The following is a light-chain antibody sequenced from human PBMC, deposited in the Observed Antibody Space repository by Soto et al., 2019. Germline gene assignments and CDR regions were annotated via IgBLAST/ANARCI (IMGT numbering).Light chain of an antibody. CDR3: QQYNTWPPIT. V-gene: IGKV3-15*01. J-gene: IGKJ5*01. CDR1: QSITTN. Sequence: EIVMTQSPATLSVSPGARATLSCRASQSITTNLVWYQQKAGQAPRLLIYGASTRATGIPARFSGSGSGTEFTLTISSLQSEDFAVYYCQQYNTWPPITFGQGTRLEIK. CDR2: GAS.